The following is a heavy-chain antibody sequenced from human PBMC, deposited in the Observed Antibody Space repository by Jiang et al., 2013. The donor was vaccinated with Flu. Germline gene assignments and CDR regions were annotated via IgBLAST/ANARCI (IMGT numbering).Heavy chain of an antibody. D-gene: IGHD1-26*01. V-gene: IGHV1-3*01. CDR3: ARDVVGARVDGDY. Sequence: SGAEVKKPGASVKVSCKASGYTFTSYAMHWVRQAPGQRLEWMGWINAGNGNTKYSQKFQGRVTITRDTSASTAYMELSSLRSEDTAVYYCARDVVGARVDGDYWGQGTLVTVSS. J-gene: IGHJ4*02. CDR1: GYTFTSYA. CDR2: INAGNGNT.